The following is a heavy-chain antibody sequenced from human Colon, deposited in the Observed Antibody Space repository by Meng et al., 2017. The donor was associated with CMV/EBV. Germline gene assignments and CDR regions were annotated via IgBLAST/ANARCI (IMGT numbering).Heavy chain of an antibody. D-gene: IGHD2-2*01. CDR1: GLNVSTNY. CDR2: RYCGGTT. V-gene: IGHV3-66*02. CDR3: ARDDRAPAANSN. J-gene: IGHJ4*02. Sequence: GAFLKSCWADSGLNVSTNYMSWLRQAPGKGVEWVSVRYCGGTTYYADSVKGRFTITRDNSKNTLYLQMNSLRTEDTAVYYCARDDRAPAANSNWGKGTMVTVSS.